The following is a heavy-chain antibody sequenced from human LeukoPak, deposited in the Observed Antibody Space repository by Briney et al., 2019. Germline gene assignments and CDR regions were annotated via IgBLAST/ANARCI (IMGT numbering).Heavy chain of an antibody. D-gene: IGHD6-13*01. V-gene: IGHV4-38-2*02. CDR1: GYSISSGYY. CDR2: IYHSGST. CDR3: ARGSPKRCSSSWYYFDY. J-gene: IGHJ4*02. Sequence: SETLSLTCTVSGYSISSGYYWGWIRQPPGQGLEWIGSIYHSGSTYYNPSLKSRVTISVDTSKNQFSLKLSSVTAADTAVYYCARGSPKRCSSSWYYFDYWGQGTLVTVSS.